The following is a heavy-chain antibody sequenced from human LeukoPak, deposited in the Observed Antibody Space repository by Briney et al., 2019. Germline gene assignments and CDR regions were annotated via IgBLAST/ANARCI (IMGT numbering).Heavy chain of an antibody. CDR3: ARDSSSGGVDY. Sequence: SVKVSCKASGGTFSSYTISWVRQAPGQGLVWMGRIIPILGIANYAQKFQGRVTITADKSTSTAYMELSSLRSEDTAVYYCARDSSSGGVDYWGQGTLVTVSS. CDR1: GGTFSSYT. J-gene: IGHJ4*02. D-gene: IGHD6-25*01. CDR2: IIPILGIA. V-gene: IGHV1-69*04.